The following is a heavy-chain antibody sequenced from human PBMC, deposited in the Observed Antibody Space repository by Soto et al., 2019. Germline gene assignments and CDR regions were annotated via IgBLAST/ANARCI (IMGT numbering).Heavy chain of an antibody. V-gene: IGHV4-30-4*01. CDR3: ARAPEGDYPYYYYYGMDV. D-gene: IGHD4-17*01. CDR2: IYYSGST. J-gene: IGHJ6*02. Sequence: SSETLSLTCTVSGGSISSGDYYWSWIRQPPGKGLEWIGYIYYSGSTYYNPSLKSRVTISVDTSKNQFSLKLSSVTAADTAVYYCARAPEGDYPYYYYYGMDVWGQGTTVTVSS. CDR1: GGSISSGDYY.